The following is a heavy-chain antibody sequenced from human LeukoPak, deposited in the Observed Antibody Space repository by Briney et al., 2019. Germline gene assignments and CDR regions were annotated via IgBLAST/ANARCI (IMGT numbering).Heavy chain of an antibody. CDR3: AKINTDDYYGSGSYLVF. CDR1: GFTFSSYA. D-gene: IGHD3-10*01. V-gene: IGHV3-23*01. Sequence: GGSLRLSCAASGFTFSSYAMSWVRQAPGKGLEWVSAISGSGGSTYCADSVKSRFTISRDNSENTLYLQMNSLRAEDTAVYYCAKINTDDYYGSGSYLVFWGQGTLVTVSS. CDR2: ISGSGGST. J-gene: IGHJ4*02.